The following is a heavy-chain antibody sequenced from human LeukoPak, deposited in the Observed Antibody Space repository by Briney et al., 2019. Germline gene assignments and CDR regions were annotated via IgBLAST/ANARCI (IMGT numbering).Heavy chain of an antibody. D-gene: IGHD2-8*01. CDR2: IKEDGSEK. J-gene: IGHJ4*02. CDR1: GFTFSRNW. V-gene: IGHV3-7*01. CDR3: ARGRRMVYAVYYFDY. Sequence: PGGSLRLSCAASGFTFSRNWMSWVRQAPGKGLEWVANIKEDGSEKYYVDSGRGRFTISRDNAKHSLYLQMNTLRAEDTAVYYCARGRRMVYAVYYFDYWGQGTLVTVSS.